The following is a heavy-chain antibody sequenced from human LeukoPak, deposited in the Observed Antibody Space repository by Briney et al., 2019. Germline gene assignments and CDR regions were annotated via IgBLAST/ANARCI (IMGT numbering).Heavy chain of an antibody. J-gene: IGHJ4*02. CDR3: AKERYVSSWRYYFDY. V-gene: IGHV3-30*02. D-gene: IGHD6-13*01. CDR1: GFTFSDYG. CDR2: IRNDDRSK. Sequence: GGSLRLSCAASGFTFSDYGMYWVRQAPGKGLEWVAFIRNDDRSKYYADSVKGRFTISRDNSNNTLFLQLNRLRAEDSAVYYCAKERYVSSWRYYFDYWGQGTLVTVSS.